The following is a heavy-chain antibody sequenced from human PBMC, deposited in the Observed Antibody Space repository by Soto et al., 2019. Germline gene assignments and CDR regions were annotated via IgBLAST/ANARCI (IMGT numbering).Heavy chain of an antibody. CDR3: TRGASCYGNFDY. J-gene: IGHJ4*02. D-gene: IGHD2-2*01. CDR2: INSDGSSI. V-gene: IGHV3-74*01. CDR1: GFSFSTW. Sequence: EVQLVESGGGVVQPGGSLRLSCAASGFSFSTWMHWVRQAPGKGLEWLSRINSDGSSISYADSVKGRFTVSRDNAKNTLCLQINSLTAEDTAVYYCTRGASCYGNFDYWGQGVLLTVSS.